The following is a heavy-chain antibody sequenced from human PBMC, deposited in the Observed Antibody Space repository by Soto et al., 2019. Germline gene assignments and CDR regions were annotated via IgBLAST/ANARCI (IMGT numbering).Heavy chain of an antibody. D-gene: IGHD4-4*01. CDR1: GDSISSSDW. V-gene: IGHV4-4*02. CDR3: ARVSKSTFDY. J-gene: IGHJ4*02. Sequence: QVQLQESGPGLVKPSGTLSLTCVVSGDSISSSDWWNWVRQSPDKGLEWIGEIFHTGSTNYNPSLKSRVAISIDKSKNQFSLKLSSVTAADTAVYYCARVSKSTFDYWGQGTLVTVSS. CDR2: IFHTGST.